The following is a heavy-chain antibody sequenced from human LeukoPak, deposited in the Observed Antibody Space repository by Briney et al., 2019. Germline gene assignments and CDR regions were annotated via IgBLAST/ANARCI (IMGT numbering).Heavy chain of an antibody. J-gene: IGHJ4*02. CDR1: GGTFSSYA. D-gene: IGHD6-6*01. V-gene: IGHV1-69*05. CDR2: IIPIFGMA. CDR3: ARHSSSSTRGVDY. Sequence: ASVKVSCRASGGTFSSYAISWVRQAPGQGLEWMGGIIPIFGMANYAQKFQGRVTITTDESTSTAYMELSSLRSEDTAVYYCARHSSSSTRGVDYWGQGTLVTVSS.